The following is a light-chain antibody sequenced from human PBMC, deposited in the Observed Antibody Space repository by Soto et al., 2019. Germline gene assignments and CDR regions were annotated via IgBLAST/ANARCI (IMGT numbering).Light chain of an antibody. J-gene: IGKJ1*01. CDR2: LTS. Sequence: EIVLTQSPAPLSTFPGARVHLSCRASQAVNTRLAWYQHKPGQAPRLLIYLTSNRAAGIPARFSGSGSGTDFTLTISDVEPEDFAVYYCHQRQSWPRTFGQGTKVDI. V-gene: IGKV3-11*01. CDR3: HQRQSWPRT. CDR1: QAVNTR.